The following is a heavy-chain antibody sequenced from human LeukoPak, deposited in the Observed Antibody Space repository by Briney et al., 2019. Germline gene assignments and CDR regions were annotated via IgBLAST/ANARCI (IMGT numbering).Heavy chain of an antibody. J-gene: IGHJ4*02. V-gene: IGHV5-51*01. CDR3: AIYSDTYYFDH. Sequence: GESLKISCNGTGTTLTSSWIGWVRQMPGKGLEWMGIIYPGDSDTRYSPSFQGQVTIAADKSISTAYLQWSSLKASDTAMYYCAIYSDTYYFDHWGQGTLVTVSS. CDR2: IYPGDSDT. D-gene: IGHD1-26*01. CDR1: GTTLTSSW.